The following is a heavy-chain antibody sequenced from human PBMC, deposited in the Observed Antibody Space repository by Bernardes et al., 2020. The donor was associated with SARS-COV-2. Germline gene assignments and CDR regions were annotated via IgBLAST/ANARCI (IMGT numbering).Heavy chain of an antibody. Sequence: ASVKVSCKASGKASGEGFTSYGISWIRQAPGQGLEWMAWISNYNGDPKYAEKFLGRLTLTTDTSASSAYMDLRNLTPDDTAIYYCVTTFFDFWGQGTLITVSS. J-gene: IGHJ4*02. CDR3: VTTFFDF. V-gene: IGHV1-18*01. CDR2: ISNYNGDP. D-gene: IGHD1-26*01. CDR1: GKASGEGFTSYG.